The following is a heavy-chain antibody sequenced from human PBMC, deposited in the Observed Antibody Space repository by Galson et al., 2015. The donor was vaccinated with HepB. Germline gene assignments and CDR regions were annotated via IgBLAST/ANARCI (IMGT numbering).Heavy chain of an antibody. CDR2: ISYDGSNK. CDR3: AKDGAPDYGDLGWAGGNDY. J-gene: IGHJ4*02. D-gene: IGHD4-17*01. Sequence: SLRLSCAASGFTFSSYGTHWVRQAPGKGLEWVAVISYDGSNKYYADSVKGRFTISRDNSKNTLYLQMNSLRAEDTAVYYCAKDGAPDYGDLGWAGGNDYWGQGTLVTVSS. V-gene: IGHV3-30*18. CDR1: GFTFSSYG.